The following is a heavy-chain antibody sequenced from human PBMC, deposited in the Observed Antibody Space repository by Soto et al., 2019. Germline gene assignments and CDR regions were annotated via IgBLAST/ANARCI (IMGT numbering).Heavy chain of an antibody. Sequence: QVQVVESGGGVVQPGRSLRLSCAASGFTFSSYAMHWVRQAPSKGLEWVAVISYDGSNKYYADSVKGRFTISRDNSKNTLYLQMNSLRAEDTAVYYCAREGRGDAFDIWGQGTMVTVSS. J-gene: IGHJ3*02. CDR2: ISYDGSNK. CDR3: AREGRGDAFDI. CDR1: GFTFSSYA. V-gene: IGHV3-30-3*01. D-gene: IGHD3-10*01.